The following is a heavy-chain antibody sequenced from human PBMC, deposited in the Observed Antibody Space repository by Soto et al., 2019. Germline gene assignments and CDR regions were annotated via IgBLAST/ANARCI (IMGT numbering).Heavy chain of an antibody. V-gene: IGHV3-23*01. CDR1: GSTFTNYD. CDR3: AKQGTAYYYDSSGWPNYFDY. J-gene: IGHJ4*02. D-gene: IGHD3-22*01. CDR2: LSGRSDST. Sequence: GGSLRLSCAASGSTFTNYDMTWVRQAPGKGLEWVAGLSGRSDSTYYPDSVKGRFTISRDNSKNTLYLQMTSLRAEDTAVYYCAKQGTAYYYDSSGWPNYFDYWGQGTLVTVSS.